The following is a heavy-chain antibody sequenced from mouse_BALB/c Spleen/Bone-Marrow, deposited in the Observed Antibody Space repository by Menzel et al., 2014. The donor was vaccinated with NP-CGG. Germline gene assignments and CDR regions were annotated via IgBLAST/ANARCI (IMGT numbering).Heavy chain of an antibody. CDR3: TKRERPGMNY. CDR2: IHPSDSET. CDR1: GYSFTSYW. Sequence: VQGVESGSELVSPGASVKLSCKASGYSFTSYWVNWVQQRPGQGLEWIGMIHPSDSETRLNQKFKDKATLTVDKSSSTAYMQLSSPTSDDSAVYYCTKRERPGMNYWGRTTTRTISS. J-gene: IGHJ2*01. D-gene: IGHD2-1*01. V-gene: IGHV1S82*01.